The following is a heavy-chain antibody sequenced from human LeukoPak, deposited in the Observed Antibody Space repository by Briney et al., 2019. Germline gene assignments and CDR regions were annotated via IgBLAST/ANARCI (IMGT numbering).Heavy chain of an antibody. Sequence: GGSLRLSCAASGFTFSDYSMYWVRQAPGKGLEWVSYISGRSSTIYYADSVKGRFTISRDNAKNSLYLQMNSLRVEDTAVYYCARDERGGYSYGLGFDYWGQGTLVTVSS. CDR2: ISGRSSTI. D-gene: IGHD5-18*01. J-gene: IGHJ4*02. CDR3: ARDERGGYSYGLGFDY. V-gene: IGHV3-48*04. CDR1: GFTFSDYS.